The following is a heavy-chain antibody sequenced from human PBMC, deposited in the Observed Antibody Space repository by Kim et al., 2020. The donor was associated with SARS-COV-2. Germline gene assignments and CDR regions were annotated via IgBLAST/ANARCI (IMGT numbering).Heavy chain of an antibody. V-gene: IGHV3-23*01. CDR3: AKDAWGYSGMDG. J-gene: IGHJ6*02. CDR1: GFMFSSCA. D-gene: IGHD3-16*02. CDR2: ISHDGSST. Sequence: GGSLRLSCAASGFMFSSCAMTWVRQAPGKGPEWVASISHDGSSTHYTGSVRGRFTISRDDSKNTVFLRLNSLRVEDTALYYCAKDAWGYSGMDGWGQGTT.